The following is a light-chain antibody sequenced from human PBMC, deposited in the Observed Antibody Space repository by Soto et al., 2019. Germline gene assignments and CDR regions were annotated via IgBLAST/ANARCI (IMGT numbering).Light chain of an antibody. CDR1: SSNIGSNI. V-gene: IGLV1-44*01. CDR3: AAWNDRMDGYV. J-gene: IGLJ1*01. CDR2: SNN. Sequence: QLVLTQPPSASGTPGQRVTISCSGSSSNIGSNIVTWYQQLPGTAPQLLIYSNNQRPSGVPDRFSGSKSGTSASLAISGLQSEDEADYYCAAWNDRMDGYVFGTGTKVTVL.